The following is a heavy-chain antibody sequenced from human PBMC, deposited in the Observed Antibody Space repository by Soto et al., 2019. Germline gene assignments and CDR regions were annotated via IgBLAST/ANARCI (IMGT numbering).Heavy chain of an antibody. D-gene: IGHD6-19*01. J-gene: IGHJ4*02. CDR1: GGTFSSYA. CDR3: ASTPLSYSSGWYGVISFDY. V-gene: IGHV1-69*13. CDR2: IIPIFGTA. Sequence: ASLKVSCKASGGTFSSYAISWVRQAPGQGLEWMGGIIPIFGTANYAQKFQGRVTITADESTSTAYMELSSLRSEDTAVYYCASTPLSYSSGWYGVISFDYWGQGTLVNVSS.